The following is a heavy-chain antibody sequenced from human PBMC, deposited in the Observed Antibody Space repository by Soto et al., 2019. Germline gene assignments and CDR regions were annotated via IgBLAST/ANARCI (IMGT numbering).Heavy chain of an antibody. V-gene: IGHV4-59*08. CDR3: ARHERRPLGVHNPFFDY. CDR2: IYYSGST. J-gene: IGHJ4*02. CDR1: GGSISSYY. Sequence: PSETLSLTCTVSGGSISSYYWSWIRQPPGKGLEWIGDIYYSGSTNYNPSLKSRVTISVDTSKNQFSLKLSSVTAADTAVYYCARHERRPLGVHNPFFDYWGQGTLVTVSS. D-gene: IGHD3-10*01.